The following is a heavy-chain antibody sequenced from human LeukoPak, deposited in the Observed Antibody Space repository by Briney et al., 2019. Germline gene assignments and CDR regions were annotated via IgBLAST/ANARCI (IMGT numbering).Heavy chain of an antibody. V-gene: IGHV3-53*01. D-gene: IGHD6-19*01. Sequence: GGSLRLSCAASGFTVSSNYMSWVRQAPGKGLEWVSVIYSGGSTYYADSVKGRFTISRDNSKNTLYLQMDSLRAEDTAVYYCAKEITFSSGWYFDYWGQGTLVTVSS. CDR2: IYSGGST. J-gene: IGHJ4*02. CDR3: AKEITFSSGWYFDY. CDR1: GFTVSSNY.